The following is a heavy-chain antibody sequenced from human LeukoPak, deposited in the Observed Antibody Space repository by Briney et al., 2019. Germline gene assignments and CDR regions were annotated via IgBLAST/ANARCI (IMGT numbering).Heavy chain of an antibody. CDR1: GYTFTSYY. V-gene: IGHV1-46*01. CDR2: INPSGGST. CDR3: AREGPDAFDI. J-gene: IGHJ3*02. Sequence: ASVNVSCKASGYTFTSYYMHWVRQAPGQGLEWMGIINPSGGSTSYAQKFQGRVTMTRDTSTSTVYMELSSLRSEDTAVYYRAREGPDAFDIWGQGTMVTVSS.